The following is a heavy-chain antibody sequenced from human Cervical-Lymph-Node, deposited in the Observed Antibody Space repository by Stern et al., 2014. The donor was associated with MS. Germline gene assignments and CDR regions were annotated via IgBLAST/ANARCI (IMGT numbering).Heavy chain of an antibody. CDR3: ARGLVGGLDV. D-gene: IGHD2-21*01. J-gene: IGHJ6*02. V-gene: IGHV3-30*01. CDR2: ISYDGSNK. Sequence: MQLVESGGGVVQPGRSLRLSCAASGFTFSNYDIHWVRQAPGKGLEWVAVISYDGSNKYYADSVKGRFTISRDNSENTVYLQMNSLRAEDTSVYYCARGLVGGLDVGGQGTTVTVSS. CDR1: GFTFSNYD.